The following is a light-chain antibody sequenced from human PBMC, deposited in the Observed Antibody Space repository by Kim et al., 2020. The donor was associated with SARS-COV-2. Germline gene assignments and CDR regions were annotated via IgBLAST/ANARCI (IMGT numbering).Light chain of an antibody. J-gene: IGLJ3*02. Sequence: GGTATLTCGLSSDSVSSNHYPSWYQQTPGQAPRTLIYSTNTRSSGVPDRFSGSILGNKAALTITGAQADDESNYYCVLYMGSGVSVFGGGTQLTVL. CDR2: STN. V-gene: IGLV8-61*01. CDR3: VLYMGSGVSV. CDR1: SDSVSSNHY.